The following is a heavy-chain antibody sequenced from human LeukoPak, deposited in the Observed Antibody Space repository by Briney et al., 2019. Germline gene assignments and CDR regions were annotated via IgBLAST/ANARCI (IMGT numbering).Heavy chain of an antibody. D-gene: IGHD3-10*01. V-gene: IGHV4-34*01. CDR3: ARGSGYYGSGSHRGRYFDY. CDR1: GGSFSGYY. CDR2: INHSGST. J-gene: IGHJ4*02. Sequence: PSETLSLTCAVYGGSFSGYYWSWIRQPPGKGLEWIGEINHSGSTNYNPSLKSRVTISVDTSKNQFSLKLSSVTAADTAVYYCARGSGYYGSGSHRGRYFDYWGQGTLVTVSS.